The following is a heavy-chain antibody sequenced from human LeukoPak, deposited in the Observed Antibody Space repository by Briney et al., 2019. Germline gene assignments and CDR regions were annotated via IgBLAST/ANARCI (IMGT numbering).Heavy chain of an antibody. J-gene: IGHJ4*02. CDR3: AKGSPGYSASG. D-gene: IGHD6-6*01. CDR2: IKQDGSEK. CDR1: GFTFSSYW. Sequence: GGSLRLSCAASGFTFSSYWMTWVRQAPGKGLEWVARIKQDGSEKYYVDSVKGRFTISRDNAKNSLFLQMNSLRPEDTAVYYCAKGSPGYSASGWGQGTLVIVSS. V-gene: IGHV3-7*05.